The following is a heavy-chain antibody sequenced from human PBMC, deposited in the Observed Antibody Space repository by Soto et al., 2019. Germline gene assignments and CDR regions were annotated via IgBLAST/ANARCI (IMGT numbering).Heavy chain of an antibody. V-gene: IGHV1-69*13. Sequence: GASVKVSCKASGYTFTSYAMHWVRQAPGQGLEWMGGIIPIFGTANYAQKFQGRVTITADESTSTAYMELSSLRSEDTAVYYCARRARAYCGGDCYYFDYWGQGTLVTVSS. J-gene: IGHJ4*02. CDR3: ARRARAYCGGDCYYFDY. D-gene: IGHD2-21*02. CDR1: GYTFTSYA. CDR2: IIPIFGTA.